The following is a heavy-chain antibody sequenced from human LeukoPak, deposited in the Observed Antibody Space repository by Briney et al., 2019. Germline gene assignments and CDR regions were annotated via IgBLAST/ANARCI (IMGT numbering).Heavy chain of an antibody. J-gene: IGHJ4*02. CDR3: ARDYYDSSGYYNY. CDR1: GFTVSSNY. D-gene: IGHD3-22*01. CDR2: IYSGGST. V-gene: IGHV3-66*01. Sequence: YPGGSLRLSCAASGFTVSSNYMSWLRQAPGKGLEWVSVIYSGGSTYYAASVKGRFTISRDNSKNTLYLQMNSLRAEDTAVYYCARDYYDSSGYYNYWGQGTLVTVSS.